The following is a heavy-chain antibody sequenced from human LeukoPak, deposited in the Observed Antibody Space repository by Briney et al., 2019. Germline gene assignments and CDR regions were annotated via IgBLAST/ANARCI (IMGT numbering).Heavy chain of an antibody. CDR3: ARDKNSSTREN. J-gene: IGHJ4*02. Sequence: GASVTVSFTSSAYTYSIYVISWLRQAPGQGLEWMGWISVYNGNTNYVQKFQGSVTITTDTSTSTVYKHQRNMKSDHTAVYYCARDKNSSTRENWGQGTPVTVSS. CDR2: ISVYNGNT. CDR1: AYTYSIYV. D-gene: IGHD6-6*01. V-gene: IGHV1-18*01.